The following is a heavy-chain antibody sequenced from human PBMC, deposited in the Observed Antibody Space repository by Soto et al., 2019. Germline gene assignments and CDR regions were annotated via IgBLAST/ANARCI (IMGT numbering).Heavy chain of an antibody. D-gene: IGHD6-19*01. V-gene: IGHV3-33*01. CDR1: GFTFSSYG. J-gene: IGHJ3*02. Sequence: GGSLRLSCAAYGFTFSSYGMHWVRQAPGKGLERVVVIWYDGSNKYYADSVKGRFIISRDNSKNTLYLQMNSLRAEDTAVYYCARDKRIAVAGTFSHAFDIWGQGTMVTVSS. CDR3: ARDKRIAVAGTFSHAFDI. CDR2: IWYDGSNK.